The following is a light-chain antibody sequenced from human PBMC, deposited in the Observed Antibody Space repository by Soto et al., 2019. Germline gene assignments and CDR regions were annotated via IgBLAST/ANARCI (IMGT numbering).Light chain of an antibody. CDR3: QQYNSYSQAWT. CDR1: QSVSTW. Sequence: DIQMTQSPSTLSASVGDRVTITCRASQSVSTWLAWYQQKSGKAPKLLIYKASTLESGVPSRFSGSGSGTEFTLNISSLQPDDSATYYCQQYNSYSQAWTFGQGTKVEVK. J-gene: IGKJ1*01. CDR2: KAS. V-gene: IGKV1-5*03.